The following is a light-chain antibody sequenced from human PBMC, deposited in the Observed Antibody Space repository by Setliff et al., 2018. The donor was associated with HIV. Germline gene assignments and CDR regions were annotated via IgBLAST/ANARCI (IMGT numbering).Light chain of an antibody. V-gene: IGLV2-23*01. Sequence: QSALAQPASVSGSPGQSITISCTGTSSDVGRYNLVSWYQQHPGKAPKLMIYQATKRPSGVSNRFSGSKSGNTASLTISGLQAEDEADYYCCSDTGSNTYVFGTGTKVTVL. CDR3: CSDTGSNTYV. CDR2: QAT. J-gene: IGLJ1*01. CDR1: SSDVGRYNL.